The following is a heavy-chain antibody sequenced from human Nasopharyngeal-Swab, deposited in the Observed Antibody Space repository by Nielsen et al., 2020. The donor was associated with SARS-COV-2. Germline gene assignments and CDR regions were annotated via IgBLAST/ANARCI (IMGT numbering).Heavy chain of an antibody. CDR2: IYYSGST. CDR3: ARRLTLESFWYFDL. CDR1: GGSATSYY. V-gene: IGHV4-59*02. Sequence: SETLSLTCTVSGGSATSYYWSWIRQPPGKGLEWIGYIYYSGSTKYNPSLKSRVIISVDTSKNQFALKLSSVTAADTAVYYCARRLTLESFWYFDLWGRGTLVTVSS. D-gene: IGHD3-3*01. J-gene: IGHJ2*01.